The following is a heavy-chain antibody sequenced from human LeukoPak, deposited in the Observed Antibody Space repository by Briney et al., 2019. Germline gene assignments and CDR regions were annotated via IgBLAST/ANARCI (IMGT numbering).Heavy chain of an antibody. CDR3: ARDGEQWLVKDDSRGGYYYYGMDV. Sequence: ASVKVSCKVSGYTFTGYYMHWVRQAPGQGLEWMGWINPNSGGTNYAQKFQGRVTMTRDTSISTAYMELSRLRSDDTAVYYCARDGEQWLVKDDSRGGYYYYGMDVWGQGTTVTVSS. D-gene: IGHD6-19*01. V-gene: IGHV1-2*02. CDR2: INPNSGGT. CDR1: GYTFTGYY. J-gene: IGHJ6*02.